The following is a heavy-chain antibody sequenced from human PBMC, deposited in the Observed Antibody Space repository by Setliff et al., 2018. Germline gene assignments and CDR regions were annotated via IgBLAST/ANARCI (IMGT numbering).Heavy chain of an antibody. CDR2: INPDGSEK. V-gene: IGHV3-7*01. D-gene: IGHD3-16*01. CDR3: FGAGTCSY. J-gene: IGHJ4*02. Sequence: PVGSLRLSCVASGFTYNNDWVSWVRQAPGRGLEWLASINPDGSEKYYVDSVKGRFTISRDNAKNSLSLQMNSLRTEDTAVYYCFGAGTCSYWGQGTQVTVSS. CDR1: GFTYNNDW.